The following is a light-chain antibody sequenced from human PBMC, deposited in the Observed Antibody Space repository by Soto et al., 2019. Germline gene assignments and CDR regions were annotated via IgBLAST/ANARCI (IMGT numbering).Light chain of an antibody. J-gene: IGLJ3*02. CDR2: YDS. V-gene: IGLV3-21*04. Sequence: SYELTQSPSVSVAPGETARITCEENNIGSKGVHWYQQKPGQAPVLVIYYDSDRPSGIPDRFSGSESGNTATLTISRVEAGDEADYHCQVCGSTRDHPVFGGGTKLTVL. CDR3: QVCGSTRDHPV. CDR1: NIGSKG.